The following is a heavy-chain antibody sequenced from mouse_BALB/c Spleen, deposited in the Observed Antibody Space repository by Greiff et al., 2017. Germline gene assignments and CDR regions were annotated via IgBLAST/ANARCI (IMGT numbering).Heavy chain of an antibody. Sequence: EVKLVESGGGLVQPGGSLRLSCATSGFTFTDYYMSWVRQPPGKALEWLGFIRNKANGYTTEYSASVKGRFTISRDNSQSILYLQMNTLRAEDSATYYCARDGGGSYYFDYWGQGTTLTVSS. CDR2: IRNKANGYTT. CDR1: GFTFTDYY. D-gene: IGHD1-1*02. V-gene: IGHV7-3*02. J-gene: IGHJ2*01. CDR3: ARDGGGSYYFDY.